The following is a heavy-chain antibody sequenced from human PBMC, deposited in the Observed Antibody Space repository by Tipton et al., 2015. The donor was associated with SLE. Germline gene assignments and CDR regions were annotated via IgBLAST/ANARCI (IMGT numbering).Heavy chain of an antibody. J-gene: IGHJ4*02. CDR3: ARDRSLKGFDY. Sequence: SLRLSCAASGFTVSSNYMSWVRQAPGKGLEWVSVIYSGGSTYYADSEKGRFTISRDNSKNTLYLQMNSLRAEDTAVYYCARDRSLKGFDYWGQGTLVIVSS. CDR2: IYSGGST. V-gene: IGHV3-53*05. CDR1: GFTVSSNY.